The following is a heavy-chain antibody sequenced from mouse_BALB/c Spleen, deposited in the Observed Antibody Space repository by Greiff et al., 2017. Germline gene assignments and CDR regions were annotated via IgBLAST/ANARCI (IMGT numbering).Heavy chain of an antibody. CDR3: AAYDGYYAWFAY. D-gene: IGHD2-3*01. Sequence: VKLMESGPGLVAPSQSLSITCTVSGFSLTSYGVHWVRQPPGKGLEWLGVIWAGGSTNYNSALMSRLSISKDNSKSQVFLKMNSLQTDDTAMYYCAAYDGYYAWFAYWGQGTLVTVSA. CDR2: IWAGGST. J-gene: IGHJ3*01. V-gene: IGHV2-9*02. CDR1: GFSLTSYG.